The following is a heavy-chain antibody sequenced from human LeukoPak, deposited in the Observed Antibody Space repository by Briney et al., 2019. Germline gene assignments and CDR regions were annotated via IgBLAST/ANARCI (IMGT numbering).Heavy chain of an antibody. J-gene: IGHJ4*02. D-gene: IGHD6-19*01. CDR2: INPSGGST. CDR1: RYTFTSYY. Sequence: ASGKLSCKASRYTFTSYYMLWVRQAPGQRLEWMGIINPSGGSTSYAQKFQGRVTMTTSSSTSTVYMELSSLRSEDTAVYYCARLPYPPYSSGLPPTGYYFDYWGQGTMVTVSS. CDR3: ARLPYPPYSSGLPPTGYYFDY. V-gene: IGHV1-46*01.